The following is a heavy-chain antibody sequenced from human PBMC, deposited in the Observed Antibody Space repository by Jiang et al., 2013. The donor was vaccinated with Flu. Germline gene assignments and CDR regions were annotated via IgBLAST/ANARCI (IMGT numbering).Heavy chain of an antibody. V-gene: IGHV3-73*01. CDR1: GFTFSGSA. CDR3: TLRYFDRPNAFDI. D-gene: IGHD3-9*01. CDR2: IRSKANSYAT. Sequence: VQLLESGGGLVQPGGSLKLSCAASGFTFSGSAMHWVRQASGKGLEWVGRIRSKANSYATAYAASVKGRFTISRDDSKNTAYLQMNSLKTEDTAVYYCTLRYFDRPNAFDIWGQGTMVTVSS. J-gene: IGHJ3*02.